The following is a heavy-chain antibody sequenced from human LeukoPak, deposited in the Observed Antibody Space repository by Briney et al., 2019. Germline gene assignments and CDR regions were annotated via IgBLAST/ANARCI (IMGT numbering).Heavy chain of an antibody. Sequence: PGGSVPHFRAASGFTFSSYAVNWVRQAPGKGLEYVSSISSNGVNTYYANSVEGRFTISRDNSRNTLYLQMGSLRAEDMAVYYCAMGATYVEAFDIWGQG. CDR1: GFTFSSYA. J-gene: IGHJ3*02. D-gene: IGHD1-26*01. CDR2: ISSNGVNT. V-gene: IGHV3-64*01. CDR3: AMGATYVEAFDI.